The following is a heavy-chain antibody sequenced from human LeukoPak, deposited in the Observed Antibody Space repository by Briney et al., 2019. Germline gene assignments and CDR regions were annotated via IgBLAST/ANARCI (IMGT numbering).Heavy chain of an antibody. CDR2: ISYDGSNK. J-gene: IGHJ4*02. CDR3: ARILSIAAAGRGYDY. Sequence: PGGSLRLSCAASGFTFSSYAMHWVRQAPGKGLEWVAVISYDGSNKYYADSVKGRFTISRDNSKNTLYLQMNSLRAEDTAVYYCARILSIAAAGRGYDYWGQGTLVTVSS. CDR1: GFTFSSYA. D-gene: IGHD6-13*01. V-gene: IGHV3-30*04.